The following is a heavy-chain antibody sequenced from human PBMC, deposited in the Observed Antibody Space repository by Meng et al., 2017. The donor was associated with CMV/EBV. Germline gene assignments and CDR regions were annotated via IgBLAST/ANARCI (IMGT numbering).Heavy chain of an antibody. Sequence: GGSLRLSCAASGFTFSSYAMHWVRQAPGKGLEWVAAISYDGSNKYYADSVKGRFTISRDNSKNTLYLQMNSLRAEDTAVYYCARNIERYCGGDCPPTYYYYGMDVWGQWTTVTVSS. V-gene: IGHV3-30*04. J-gene: IGHJ6*02. D-gene: IGHD2-21*01. CDR2: ISYDGSNK. CDR3: ARNIERYCGGDCPPTYYYYGMDV. CDR1: GFTFSSYA.